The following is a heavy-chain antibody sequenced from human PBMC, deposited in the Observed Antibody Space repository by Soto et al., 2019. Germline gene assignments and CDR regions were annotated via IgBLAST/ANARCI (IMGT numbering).Heavy chain of an antibody. V-gene: IGHV4-39*01. CDR2: VYYSGST. CDR1: GGSANSRSDY. J-gene: IGHJ4*02. Sequence: SETLSLTCTVSGGSANSRSDYWGWIRQPPGKGLEWIGSVYYSGSTHDNPSLQSRVTISVDTSRNQFSLNLISVTAADTAVYFCARQPRGPGYGERGLYFDYWGQGTLVTVSS. CDR3: ARQPRGPGYGERGLYFDY. D-gene: IGHD3-16*01.